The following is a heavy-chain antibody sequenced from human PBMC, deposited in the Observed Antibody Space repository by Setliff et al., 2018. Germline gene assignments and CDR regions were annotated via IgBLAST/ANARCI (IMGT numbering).Heavy chain of an antibody. J-gene: IGHJ3*01. CDR3: AKHVLSSGWPNDAFDF. CDR1: GFTFSNYA. V-gene: IGHV3-23*01. D-gene: IGHD6-25*01. Sequence: PGGSLRLSCAASGFTFSNYAMNWVRQAPGQGLEWVSGIRGRGGSTYYIDSVRGRFTVSRDNSKNTLYLQMNSLRGEDAAVYYCAKHVLSSGWPNDAFDFWGQGTMVTVSS. CDR2: IRGRGGST.